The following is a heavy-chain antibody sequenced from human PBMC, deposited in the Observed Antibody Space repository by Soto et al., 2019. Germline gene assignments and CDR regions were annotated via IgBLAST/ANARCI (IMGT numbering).Heavy chain of an antibody. CDR2: IFHGGNT. J-gene: IGHJ3*01. D-gene: IGHD2-15*01. Sequence: LSLTCAVSGFFISSGNYWGWIRKPPGKGLEWIGSIFHGGNTHYNPSLKSRVTISVDMSKNQFSLKLNSVTAADTAVYYCARARWYDAFDVWGQGTVVTVSS. V-gene: IGHV4-38-2*01. CDR1: GFFISSGNY. CDR3: ARARWYDAFDV.